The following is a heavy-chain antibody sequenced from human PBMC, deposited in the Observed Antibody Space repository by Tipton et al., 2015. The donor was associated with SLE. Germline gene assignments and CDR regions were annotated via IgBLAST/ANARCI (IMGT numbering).Heavy chain of an antibody. CDR1: GYTFTSYG. J-gene: IGHJ4*02. CDR3: ARDESDLYSSGPPDY. CDR2: ISAYNGNT. V-gene: IGHV1-18*01. Sequence: QLVQSGAEVEKPGASVKVSCKASGYTFTSYGITWVRQAPGQGLEWMGWISAYNGNTNYAQNLRGRVTMTTDTSTSTAYMELRSLRSDDTAVYYCARDESDLYSSGPPDYWGQGTLVTVSS. D-gene: IGHD6-19*01.